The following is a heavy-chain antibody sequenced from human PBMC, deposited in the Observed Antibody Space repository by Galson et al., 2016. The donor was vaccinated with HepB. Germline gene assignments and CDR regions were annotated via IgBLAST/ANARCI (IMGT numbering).Heavy chain of an antibody. D-gene: IGHD3-10*01. CDR2: IWYDRSNK. V-gene: IGHV3-33*01. CDR3: ARDNKELGFDY. J-gene: IGHJ4*02. Sequence: SLRLSCAASGFTFRTYGMHWVRQAPGKGLEWVAIIWYDRSNKYYVDSVKGRFTISRDNSKNTLYLQMNSLRAEDTAVYYCARDNKELGFDYWGQGTLVTVSS. CDR1: GFTFRTYG.